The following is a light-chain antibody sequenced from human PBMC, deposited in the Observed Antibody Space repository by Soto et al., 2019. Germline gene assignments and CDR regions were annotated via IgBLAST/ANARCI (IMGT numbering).Light chain of an antibody. Sequence: DIQMTQSPSALSASVGDEVSITCRASQSISNHLNWYQQKPGKAPKLLIFAASSLQSGVPSRFSGSRSGPDFTLTISSLQPEDFATYYCQQSYSSPPTFGQGTKV. CDR1: QSISNH. CDR2: AAS. CDR3: QQSYSSPPT. V-gene: IGKV1-39*01. J-gene: IGKJ1*01.